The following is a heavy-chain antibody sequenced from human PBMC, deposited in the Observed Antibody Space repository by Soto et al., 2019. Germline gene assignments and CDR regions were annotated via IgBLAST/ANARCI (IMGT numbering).Heavy chain of an antibody. D-gene: IGHD6-19*01. CDR3: ARGRLGSGWCGDV. CDR2: IKQDGSEQ. CDR1: GFTFNNYW. J-gene: IGHJ6*04. V-gene: IGHV3-7*01. Sequence: GGSLRLSCAASGFTFNNYWMTWVRQAPGKGLEWVANIKQDGSEQYYVGSVKGRFTISRDNPKNSLYLQLNFLRAEDTAVYYCARGRLGSGWCGDVWGKGTTVTVSS.